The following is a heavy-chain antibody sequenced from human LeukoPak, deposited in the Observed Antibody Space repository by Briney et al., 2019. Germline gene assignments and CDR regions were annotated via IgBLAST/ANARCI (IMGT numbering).Heavy chain of an antibody. J-gene: IGHJ4*02. D-gene: IGHD1-26*01. Sequence: SETLSLTCTVPGVSVNSYYWSWIRQPPGRGLEWIGYIYYRGYTNYNPSLKSRVTISVDTSKNQFSLKLTSVTSADTTIYYCARGNGDLLDWGQGTLVSVSP. CDR3: ARGNGDLLD. V-gene: IGHV4-59*02. CDR1: GVSVNSYY. CDR2: IYYRGYT.